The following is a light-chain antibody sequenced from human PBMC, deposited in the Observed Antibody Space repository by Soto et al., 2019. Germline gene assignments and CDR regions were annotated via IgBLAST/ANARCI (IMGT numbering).Light chain of an antibody. Sequence: QSALTQPASVSGSPGQSITISCTGTSSDVGSYNLVSWYQQHPGKAPKLMIYEDSTRPSGVSNRFSGSKSGNTASLTISGLQAGDEADYYCCSYAGTSTFHVVFGGGTKVTVL. V-gene: IGLV2-23*02. CDR2: EDS. CDR1: SSDVGSYNL. CDR3: CSYAGTSTFHVV. J-gene: IGLJ2*01.